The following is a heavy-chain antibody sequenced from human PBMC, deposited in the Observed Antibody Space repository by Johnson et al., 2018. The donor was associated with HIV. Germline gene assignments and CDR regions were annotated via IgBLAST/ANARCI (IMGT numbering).Heavy chain of an antibody. Sequence: VQLVESGGGLIQRGGSLRLSCAASGFTFDDYAMHWVRQAPGKGLEWVSGISWNSGSIGYADSVKGRFTISRDNSKNTLFLQMNSLRAEDTAVYYCARELTGTTEHDEAFDIWGQGTMVTVSS. CDR2: ISWNSGSI. CDR3: ARELTGTTEHDEAFDI. V-gene: IGHV3-9*01. J-gene: IGHJ3*02. D-gene: IGHD1-7*01. CDR1: GFTFDDYA.